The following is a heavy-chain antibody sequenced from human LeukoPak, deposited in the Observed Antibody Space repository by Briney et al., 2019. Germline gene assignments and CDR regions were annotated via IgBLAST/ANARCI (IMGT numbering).Heavy chain of an antibody. CDR2: ISGGAGST. D-gene: IGHD1-26*01. V-gene: IGHV3-23*01. CDR3: AKRGLVGAREYYFDY. Sequence: GGSLRLSCAASGFTFSSYAMSWVRQAPGKGLEWVSTISGGAGSTYYADSVKGRFTFSRDNSKNTLYLQMNSLRAEDTAVYHCAKRGLVGAREYYFDYWGQGTLVTVSS. J-gene: IGHJ4*02. CDR1: GFTFSSYA.